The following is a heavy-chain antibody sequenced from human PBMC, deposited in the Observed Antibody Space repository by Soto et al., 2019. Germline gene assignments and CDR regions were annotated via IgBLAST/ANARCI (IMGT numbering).Heavy chain of an antibody. Sequence: EVQLLESGGGLVQPGGSLRLSCAASGFTFSSYAMSWVRQAPGKGLEWVSAISGSGGSTYYADSVKGRFTISRDNSKHTLYLQMNSLRAEDTAVYYCAKAHVLRFLEWLLPPNWFDPWGQGTLVTVSS. V-gene: IGHV3-23*01. D-gene: IGHD3-3*01. J-gene: IGHJ5*02. CDR2: ISGSGGST. CDR3: AKAHVLRFLEWLLPPNWFDP. CDR1: GFTFSSYA.